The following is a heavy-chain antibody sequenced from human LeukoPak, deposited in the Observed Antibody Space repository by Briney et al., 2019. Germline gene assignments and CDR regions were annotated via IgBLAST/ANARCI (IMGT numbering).Heavy chain of an antibody. V-gene: IGHV1-2*02. Sequence: ASVTVSFTSSVYTFTFYYMHWVRQAPGQGHGWMGWINPNSGGTNYAQKFQGRVPMTRDTSISTAYMELSRLRSDDTAVYYGARDSPPVELLWFGEHIGGWFDTWGQGTLVTVSS. D-gene: IGHD3-10*01. CDR3: ARDSPPVELLWFGEHIGGWFDT. CDR2: INPNSGGT. CDR1: VYTFTFYY. J-gene: IGHJ5*02.